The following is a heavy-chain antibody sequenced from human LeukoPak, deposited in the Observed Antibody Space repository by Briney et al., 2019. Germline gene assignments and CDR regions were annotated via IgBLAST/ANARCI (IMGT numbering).Heavy chain of an antibody. CDR2: INHSGST. CDR3: ASNRKRAYCSSTSCYSRFDY. CDR1: GGSFSGYY. Sequence: PSETLSLTCAVYGGSFSGYYWSWIRQPPGKGLEWIGEINHSGSTNYNPSLKSRVTISVDTSKNQFSLKLSSVTAADTAMYYCASNRKRAYCSSTSCYSRFDYWGQGTLVTVSS. J-gene: IGHJ4*02. D-gene: IGHD2-2*01. V-gene: IGHV4-34*01.